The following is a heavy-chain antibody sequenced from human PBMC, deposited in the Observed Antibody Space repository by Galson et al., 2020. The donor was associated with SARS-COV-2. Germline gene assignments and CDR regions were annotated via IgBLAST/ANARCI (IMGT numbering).Heavy chain of an antibody. Sequence: GGSLRLSCAASGFTFSSYAMHWVRQAPGKGLEWVAVILYDGSNKYYADSVKGRFTISRDNSKNTLYLQMNSLRAEDTAVYYCARPTSGSYITSFDCWGQGTLVTVSS. CDR3: ARPTSGSYITSFDC. CDR1: GFTFSSYA. CDR2: ILYDGSNK. J-gene: IGHJ4*02. V-gene: IGHV3-30*04. D-gene: IGHD1-26*01.